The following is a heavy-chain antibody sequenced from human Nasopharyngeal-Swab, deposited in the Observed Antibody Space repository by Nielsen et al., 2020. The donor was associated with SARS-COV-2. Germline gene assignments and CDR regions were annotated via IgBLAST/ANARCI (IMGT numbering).Heavy chain of an antibody. CDR3: ARNRLSRQQQLVLGY. Sequence: GESLKISCAASGFTFSSYSMNWVRQAPGKGLEWVSYISSSSSTIYYADSVKGRFTISRDNAKNSLYLQMNSLRAEDTAVYYCARNRLSRQQQLVLGYWGQGTLVTVSS. CDR2: ISSSSSTI. J-gene: IGHJ4*02. D-gene: IGHD6-13*01. CDR1: GFTFSSYS. V-gene: IGHV3-48*01.